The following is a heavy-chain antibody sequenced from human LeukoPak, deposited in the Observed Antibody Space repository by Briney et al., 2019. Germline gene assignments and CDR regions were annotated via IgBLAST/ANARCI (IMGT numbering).Heavy chain of an antibody. Sequence: GRSLRLSCAASGFTFSSYGMHWVRQAPGKGLEWVAVISYDGSNKYYADSVKGRFTISRDNSKNTLYLQMNSLRAEDTAVYYCAKEGHGSSLDYWGQGTLVTVSS. CDR1: GFTFSSYG. CDR3: AKEGHGSSLDY. D-gene: IGHD6-13*01. J-gene: IGHJ4*02. V-gene: IGHV3-30*18. CDR2: ISYDGSNK.